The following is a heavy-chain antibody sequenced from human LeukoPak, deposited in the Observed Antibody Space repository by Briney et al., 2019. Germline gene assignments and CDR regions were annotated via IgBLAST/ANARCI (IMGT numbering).Heavy chain of an antibody. J-gene: IGHJ4*02. D-gene: IGHD1-20*01. V-gene: IGHV3-30-3*01. CDR2: ISYDGSNK. CDR1: GFTFSSYA. CDR3: ARDSGITGNPFDY. Sequence: GGSLRLSCAASGFTFSSYAIHWVRQVPGKGLEWVAVISYDGSNKYYADSVKGRFTISRDNSKNTLYLQMNSLRAEDTAVYYCARDSGITGNPFDYWGQGTLVTVSS.